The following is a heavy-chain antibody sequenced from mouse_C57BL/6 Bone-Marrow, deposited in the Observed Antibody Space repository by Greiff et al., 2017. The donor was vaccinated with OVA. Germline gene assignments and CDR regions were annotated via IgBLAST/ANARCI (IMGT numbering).Heavy chain of an antibody. CDR3: ASCGNRFAY. J-gene: IGHJ3*01. CDR2: IDPSDSYT. V-gene: IGHV1-50*01. Sequence: QVQLQQPGAELVKPGASVKLSCKASGYTFTSYCMQWVKQRPGQGLEWIGEIDPSDSYTYYNQKFKGKATLTVDTSSSTAYMQLRSLTSEDSAVYYCASCGNRFAYWGQGTLVTVSA. D-gene: IGHD1-1*02. CDR1: GYTFTSYC.